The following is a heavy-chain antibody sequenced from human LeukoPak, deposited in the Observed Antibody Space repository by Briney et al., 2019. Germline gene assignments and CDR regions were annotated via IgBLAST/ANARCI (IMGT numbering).Heavy chain of an antibody. V-gene: IGHV4-34*01. CDR1: GGSFSGYY. CDR2: INHSGSN. J-gene: IGHJ5*02. CDR3: ARGQLRFLEWLKFDP. D-gene: IGHD3-3*01. Sequence: PSETLSLTCAVYGGSFSGYYWSWIRQPAGKGLEWIGEINHSGSNNYNPSLKSRVTISVDTSKNQFSLKLSSVTAADTAVYYCARGQLRFLEWLKFDPWGQGTLVTVSS.